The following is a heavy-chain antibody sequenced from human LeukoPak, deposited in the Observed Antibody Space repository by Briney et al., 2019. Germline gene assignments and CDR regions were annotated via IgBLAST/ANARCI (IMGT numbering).Heavy chain of an antibody. CDR2: IGGHGGST. CDR3: AKEHSASGSVDY. V-gene: IGHV3-43*02. J-gene: IGHJ4*02. Sequence: PGGSLRLSCAASGFTFDAYAMYWVRQAPGKGLECVSLIGGHGGSTYYADSVKGRFTISRDNSKNSLYLQMNSQRTEDTALYYCAKEHSASGSVDYWGQGTLVTVSS. CDR1: GFTFDAYA. D-gene: IGHD1-26*01.